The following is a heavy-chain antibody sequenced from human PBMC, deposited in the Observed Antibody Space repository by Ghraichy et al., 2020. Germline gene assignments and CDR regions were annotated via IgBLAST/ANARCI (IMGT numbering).Heavy chain of an antibody. CDR2: IKQDASEQ. CDR1: GFTLSNYW. V-gene: IGHV3-7*01. J-gene: IGHJ3*02. D-gene: IGHD1-1*01. CDR3: ARIREGGSRYNAFDI. Sequence: GESLNISCAASGFTLSNYWMTWVRQAPGKGLQWVASIKQDASEQYYVDSVRGRFTISRDNAKISLYLQMNSLRAEDTALYYCARIREGGSRYNAFDIWGQGIMVTVSS.